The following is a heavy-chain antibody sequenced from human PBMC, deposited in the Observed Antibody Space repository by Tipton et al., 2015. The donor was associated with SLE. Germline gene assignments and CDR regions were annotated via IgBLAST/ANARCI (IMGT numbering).Heavy chain of an antibody. V-gene: IGHV3-21*01. Sequence: DSVKGRFTISRDNAKNSLYLQMNSLRAEDTAVYYCARGQFAYWGQGTLVTVSS. J-gene: IGHJ4*02. CDR3: ARGQFAY.